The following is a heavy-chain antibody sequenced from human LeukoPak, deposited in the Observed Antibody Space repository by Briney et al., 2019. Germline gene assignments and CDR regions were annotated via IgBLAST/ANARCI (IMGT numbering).Heavy chain of an antibody. CDR3: ARYQPYCTGGYCYFDS. J-gene: IGHJ4*02. CDR2: INGDGRST. D-gene: IGHD2-8*02. V-gene: IGHV3-74*01. CDR1: GFNFRSYW. Sequence: GGSLRLSCVASGFNFRSYWMHWVRQAPGEGLVWVSRINGDGRSTTYADSVKGRCTISRDNAKNTLYLQMNSLRAEDTALYYCARYQPYCTGGYCYFDSWGQGTLVTVSS.